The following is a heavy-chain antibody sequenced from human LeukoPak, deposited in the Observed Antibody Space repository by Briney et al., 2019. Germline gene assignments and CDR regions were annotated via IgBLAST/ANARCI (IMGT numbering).Heavy chain of an antibody. J-gene: IGHJ3*02. CDR3: ARVRDGYNDAYDI. V-gene: IGHV1-46*01. CDR1: GYTFSNYN. Sequence: GASVKVSCKASGYTFSNYNILWLRQAPGQGLEWMGIVNPSGDSTNYAQNFQGRVTMTGDTSTSTVYMELSSLRSEDTAVYYCARVRDGYNDAYDIWGQGTMVTVTS. D-gene: IGHD5-24*01. CDR2: VNPSGDST.